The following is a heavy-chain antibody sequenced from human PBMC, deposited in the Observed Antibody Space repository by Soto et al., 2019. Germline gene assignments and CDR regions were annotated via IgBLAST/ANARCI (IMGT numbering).Heavy chain of an antibody. CDR3: ARAGYDDVWGSYRLDY. CDR1: GGSITSGNFY. J-gene: IGHJ4*02. V-gene: IGHV4-31*03. Sequence: QVRLQESGPGLVKPSQTLSLTCTVSGGSITSGNFYWSWIRQHPGKGLEWIGYIYYTGNTYYNPSRKSRVTLSVDTSKNQFSLRLSSVTAADTAMYYCARAGYDDVWGSYRLDYWGQGTLVTVSS. CDR2: IYYTGNT. D-gene: IGHD3-16*02.